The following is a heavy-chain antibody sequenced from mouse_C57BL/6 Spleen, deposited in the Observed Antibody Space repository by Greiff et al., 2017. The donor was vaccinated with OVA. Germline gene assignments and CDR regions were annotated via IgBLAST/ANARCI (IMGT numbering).Heavy chain of an antibody. CDR1: GYTFTDYY. Sequence: EVQLQQSGPELVKPGASVKISCKASGYTFTDYYMNWVKQSHGKSLEWIGDINPNNGGTSYNQKFKGKATLTVDKSSSTAYMELRSLTSEDSAVYYCARREAMDYWGQGTSATVSS. CDR3: ARREAMDY. V-gene: IGHV1-26*01. J-gene: IGHJ4*01. CDR2: INPNNGGT.